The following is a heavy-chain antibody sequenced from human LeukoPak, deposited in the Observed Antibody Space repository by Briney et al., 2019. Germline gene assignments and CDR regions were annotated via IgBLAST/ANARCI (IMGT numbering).Heavy chain of an antibody. D-gene: IGHD3-3*01. V-gene: IGHV3-23*01. CDR2: ISGSGGST. CDR1: GFTFSSYA. CDR3: AREGGGPVLRFLEWSPFDP. Sequence: GGSLRLSCAASGFTFSSYAMSWVRQAPGKGLEWVSAISGSGGSTYYADSVKGRFTISRDNSKNTLYLQMNSLRAEDTALYHCAREGGGPVLRFLEWSPFDPWGQGTLVTVSS. J-gene: IGHJ5*02.